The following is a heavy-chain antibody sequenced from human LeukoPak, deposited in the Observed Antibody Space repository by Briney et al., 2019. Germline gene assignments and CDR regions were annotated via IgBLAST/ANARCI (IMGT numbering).Heavy chain of an antibody. CDR1: GGSISSYY. D-gene: IGHD6-19*01. V-gene: IGHV4-59*08. CDR2: IYYSGST. CDR3: ARSKSSSGWYYRFYP. J-gene: IGHJ5*02. Sequence: PSETLSLTCTVSGGSISSYYWSWIRHPPGKGLEWIGYIYYSGSTNYNPSLKSRVTISVDTSKNQFSLKLSSVTAADTAVYYCARSKSSSGWYYRFYPWGQGTLVTVSS.